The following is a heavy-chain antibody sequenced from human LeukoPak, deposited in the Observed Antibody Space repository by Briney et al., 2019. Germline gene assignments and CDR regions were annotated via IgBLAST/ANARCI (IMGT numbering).Heavy chain of an antibody. V-gene: IGHV4-61*02. D-gene: IGHD3-3*01. CDR3: ARTYYDFWSGYFPYD. CDR1: GGSISSGSYY. CDR2: IYTSGST. J-gene: IGHJ4*02. Sequence: PSQTLSLTCTVSGGSISSGSYYWSWIRQPAGKGLEWIVRIYTSGSTNYNPSLKSRVTISVDTSKNQFSLKLRSVTAADTSVYYCARTYYDFWSGYFPYDWGQGTLVTVSS.